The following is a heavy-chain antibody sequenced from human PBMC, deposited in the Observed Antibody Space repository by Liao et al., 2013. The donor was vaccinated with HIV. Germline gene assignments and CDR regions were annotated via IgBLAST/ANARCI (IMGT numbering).Heavy chain of an antibody. CDR2: IYYSGST. D-gene: IGHD3-9*01. J-gene: IGHJ2*01. CDR1: GGSISSYY. V-gene: IGHV4-59*01. Sequence: QVQLQESGPGLVKPSETLSLTCTVSGGSISSYYWSWIRQPPGKGLEWIGYIYYSGSTNYNPSLKSRVTISVDTSKNQFSLKLSSVTAADTAVYYCARAHPSSYYDILTGYYKAPYWYFDLWGRGTLVTVSS. CDR3: ARAHPSSYYDILTGYYKAPYWYFDL.